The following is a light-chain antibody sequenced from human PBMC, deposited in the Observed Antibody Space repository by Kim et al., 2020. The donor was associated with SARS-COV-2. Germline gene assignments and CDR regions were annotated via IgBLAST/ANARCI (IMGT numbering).Light chain of an antibody. CDR1: SLRTYN. J-gene: IGLJ2*01. CDR3: NSRDSNNDVV. V-gene: IGLV3-19*01. Sequence: VALGQTVRITCQGDSLRTYNATWYQQRPGQAPILLIYGKNNRPTGIPDRFSGSTSGNTASLTITGTRAGDEADYYCNSRDSNNDVVFGGGTQLTVL. CDR2: GKN.